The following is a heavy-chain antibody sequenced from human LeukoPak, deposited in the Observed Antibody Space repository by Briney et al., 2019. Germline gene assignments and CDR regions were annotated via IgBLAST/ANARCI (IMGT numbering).Heavy chain of an antibody. Sequence: PSETLSLTRTVFRGSISSYHRNWIRQPAGKGLEWIGRIYTSGSTTCNPSRKSRVTISVDKSKNQFSLKLRSVTAADTAVYCWAREGDYYFDYWGQGTLVSVS. CDR1: RGSISSYH. V-gene: IGHV4-4*07. J-gene: IGHJ4*02. CDR2: IYTSGST. D-gene: IGHD2-21*02. CDR3: AREGDYYFDY.